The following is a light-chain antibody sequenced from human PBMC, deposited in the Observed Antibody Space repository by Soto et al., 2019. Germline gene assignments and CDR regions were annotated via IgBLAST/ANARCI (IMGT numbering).Light chain of an antibody. CDR2: DAS. CDR1: QNNETG. Sequence: DIQMSQSPSTLSASVGHRLTITCRASQNNETGLAWYQQKPGKAPNLLIYDASTLESGVSSRFSGSGSGTEFTLTISSLQPDDIATYYCQHYYSYSGTFGQGTKVDIK. V-gene: IGKV1-5*01. CDR3: QHYYSYSGT. J-gene: IGKJ1*01.